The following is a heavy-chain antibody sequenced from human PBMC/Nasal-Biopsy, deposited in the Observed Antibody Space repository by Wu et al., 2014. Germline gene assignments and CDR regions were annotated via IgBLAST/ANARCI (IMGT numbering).Heavy chain of an antibody. Sequence: PSLTCTVSGGSISSSSYYWGWIRQPPGKGLEWIGSTHYSGSTYYNPSLKSRVTISGDTPKKQFSLTLNSVTATDTAMYYCAAWLFGLRSFDIWGQGDDGHCLF. CDR2: THYSGST. CDR1: GGSISSSSYY. CDR3: AAWLFGLRSFDI. J-gene: IGHJ3*02. V-gene: IGHV4-39*07. D-gene: IGHD2-21*01.